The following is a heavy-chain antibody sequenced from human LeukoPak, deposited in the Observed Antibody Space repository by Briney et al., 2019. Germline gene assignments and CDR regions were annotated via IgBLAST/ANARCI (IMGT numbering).Heavy chain of an antibody. V-gene: IGHV3-48*01. CDR1: GFRFSSYS. D-gene: IGHD2-2*02. J-gene: IGHJ2*01. CDR2: ISSSSSAI. Sequence: GGSLRLSCAASGFRFSSYSMNWVRQAPGKGLEWVSYISSSSSAIYYADSVKGRFTISRDNAKNSLYLQMNSLRAEDTAVYYCARDLIPGPGWYFDLWGRGTLVTVSS. CDR3: ARDLIPGPGWYFDL.